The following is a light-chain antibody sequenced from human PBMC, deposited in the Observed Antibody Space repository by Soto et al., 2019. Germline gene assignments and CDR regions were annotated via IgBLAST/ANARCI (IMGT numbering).Light chain of an antibody. V-gene: IGKV1-5*03. J-gene: IGKJ1*01. Sequence: DIQMTQSPSTLSASIGARVTITCRASESIRTWLAWYQHKPGKAPKLLIYKASTLKSGVPSRFSGSGSGTEFTLTISSLQPDDFATYYCQHYNSYSEAFRQGTKVDIK. CDR1: ESIRTW. CDR2: KAS. CDR3: QHYNSYSEA.